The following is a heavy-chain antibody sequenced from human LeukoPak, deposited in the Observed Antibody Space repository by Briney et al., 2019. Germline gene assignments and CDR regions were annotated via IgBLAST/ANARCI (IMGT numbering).Heavy chain of an antibody. V-gene: IGHV4-31*03. CDR2: IYYSGST. CDR1: GGSISSGGYY. CDR3: ARVYRPRYSSSWYLDV. Sequence: SETLSLTCTVSGGSISSGGYYWSWIRQHPGKGLKWIGYIYYSGSTYYNPSLKSRVTISVDTSKNQFSLKLSSVTAADTAVYYCARVYRPRYSSSWYLDVWGQGTTVTVSS. J-gene: IGHJ6*02. D-gene: IGHD6-13*01.